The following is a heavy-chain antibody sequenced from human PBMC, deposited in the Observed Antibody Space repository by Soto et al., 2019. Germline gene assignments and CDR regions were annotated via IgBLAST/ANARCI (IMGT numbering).Heavy chain of an antibody. D-gene: IGHD3-22*01. CDR2: IIPIFGTA. J-gene: IGHJ5*02. Sequence: QVQLVQSGAEVKKPGSSVKVSCKASGGTFSSYAISWVRQAPGQGLEWMGEIIPIFGTANYAQNFQGRDKITADESTSTAYMELSSLRTEDTAVYYCARDRGPSSGYYPYWFDPWGQGTLVTVSS. CDR1: GGTFSSYA. V-gene: IGHV1-69*12. CDR3: ARDRGPSSGYYPYWFDP.